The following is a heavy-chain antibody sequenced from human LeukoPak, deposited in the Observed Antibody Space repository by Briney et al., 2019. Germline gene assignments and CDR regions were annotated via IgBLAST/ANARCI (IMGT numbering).Heavy chain of an antibody. CDR3: ARVQPLEWLTHSFDY. J-gene: IGHJ4*02. V-gene: IGHV3-7*01. Sequence: PGGSLRLSCAASGFTFSSYWMSWVRQAPGKGLEWVANIKHGGSEKYYVDSVKGRFTISRDNAKNSLYLQMNSLRAEDAAVYYCARVQPLEWLTHSFDYWGQGTLVTVSS. CDR1: GFTFSSYW. D-gene: IGHD3-3*01. CDR2: IKHGGSEK.